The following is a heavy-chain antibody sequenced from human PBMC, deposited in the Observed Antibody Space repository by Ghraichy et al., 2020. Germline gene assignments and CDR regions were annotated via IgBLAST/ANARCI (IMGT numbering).Heavy chain of an antibody. J-gene: IGHJ4*02. D-gene: IGHD2-15*01. CDR3: ARDLGYCSGGSCSL. Sequence: DSVEGRFTVSRDNAKNSLFLQMNSPRAEDTAVYYCARDLGYCSGGSCSLWGQGTLVTVSS. V-gene: IGHV3-7*01.